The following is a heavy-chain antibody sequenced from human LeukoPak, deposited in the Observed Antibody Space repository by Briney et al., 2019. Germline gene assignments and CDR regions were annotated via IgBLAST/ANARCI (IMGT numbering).Heavy chain of an antibody. V-gene: IGHV3-7*01. CDR3: ARAQGRKQWLVRYFDY. CDR1: GFTFSDYW. CDR2: IKQDGSEK. J-gene: IGHJ4*01. D-gene: IGHD6-19*01. Sequence: GGSLRLSCVASGFTFSDYWMSWVRQAPGKGLECVANIKQDGSEKYYVDSVKGRFTISRDNAKNSLYLQMNSLRAEDTAVYYCARAQGRKQWLVRYFDYWGKGTLVTVSS.